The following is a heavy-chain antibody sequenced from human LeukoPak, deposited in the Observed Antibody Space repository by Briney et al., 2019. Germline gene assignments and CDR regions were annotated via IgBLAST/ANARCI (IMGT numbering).Heavy chain of an antibody. CDR2: ISGSGGST. Sequence: PGASLRLSCAASGFTFSSYTMSWVRQAPGKGLEWVSAISGSGGSTCYADSVKGRFTTSRDNSKNTLWLQMNSLRAEDSAVYYWAKAGTTSIDYSGMDVWGQGTTVTVSS. CDR3: AKAGTTSIDYSGMDV. CDR1: GFTFSSYT. J-gene: IGHJ6*02. D-gene: IGHD1-7*01. V-gene: IGHV3-23*01.